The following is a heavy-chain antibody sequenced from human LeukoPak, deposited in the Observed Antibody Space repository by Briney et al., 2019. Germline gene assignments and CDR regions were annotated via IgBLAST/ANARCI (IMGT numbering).Heavy chain of an antibody. CDR3: ARVKVGITYWFDP. J-gene: IGHJ5*02. CDR1: GFVVNYNY. Sequence: GGSMRLSCAASGFVVNYNYMSWVRQAPGKGLEWVSVIYSGGSTYYADSVKGRFTISRDNSKNTVYLQMNSLRVEDTAVYYCARVKVGITYWFDPWGQGTLVTVSS. V-gene: IGHV3-66*01. CDR2: IYSGGST. D-gene: IGHD1-26*01.